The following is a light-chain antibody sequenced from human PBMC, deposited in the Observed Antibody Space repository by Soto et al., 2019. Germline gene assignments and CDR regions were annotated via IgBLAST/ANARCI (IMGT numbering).Light chain of an antibody. CDR3: QQYNDWPPWT. J-gene: IGKJ1*01. V-gene: IGKV1-9*01. Sequence: DIQLTQSPSFLSASVGDRVTITCRASQGISNYLAWYQQTPGKAPKLLIYAASTLQSGVPSRFSGSGSGTGFTLTISSLQSEDSAVYYCQQYNDWPPWTFGQGTKVDIK. CDR2: AAS. CDR1: QGISNY.